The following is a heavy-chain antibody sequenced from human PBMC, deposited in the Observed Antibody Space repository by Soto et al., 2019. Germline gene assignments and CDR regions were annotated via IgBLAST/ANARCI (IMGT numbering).Heavy chain of an antibody. CDR2: IYDSGST. V-gene: IGHV4-59*01. CDR3: ARARISMVREVIKYNMDV. J-gene: IGHJ6*02. D-gene: IGHD3-10*01. CDR1: GGPISNYY. Sequence: QVQLQESGPGLVKPSETLSLTCTVSGGPISNYYWSWIRQPPGKGLEWIGYIYDSGSTNSKPSLQNRVTISVDTSKNQFSLKLRAVTAADTAIYYCARARISMVREVIKYNMDVWGQGTTVIVSS.